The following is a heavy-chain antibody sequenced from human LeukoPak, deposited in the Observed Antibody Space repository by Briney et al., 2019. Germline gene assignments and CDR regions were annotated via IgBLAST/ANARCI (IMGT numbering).Heavy chain of an antibody. CDR3: ARDPYSSGWYKDAFDI. CDR2: ISSSSSTI. Sequence: GGSLRLSCAASGFTFSSYSMNWVRQAPGKGLEWVSYISSSSSTIYYADSVKGRFTISRDNAKNSLHLQMNSLRAEDTAVYYCARDPYSSGWYKDAFDIWGQGTMVTVSS. J-gene: IGHJ3*02. D-gene: IGHD6-19*01. V-gene: IGHV3-48*01. CDR1: GFTFSSYS.